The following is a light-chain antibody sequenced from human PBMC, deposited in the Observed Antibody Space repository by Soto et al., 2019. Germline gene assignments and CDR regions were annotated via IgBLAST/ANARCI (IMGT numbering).Light chain of an antibody. CDR1: SSDVGGYNY. CDR2: DVS. CDR3: CSYAGSRYA. J-gene: IGLJ1*01. V-gene: IGLV2-11*01. Sequence: QSALTQPRSVSGSPGQSVTISCTGTSSDVGGYNYVSWYQQHPGKAPKLMIYDVSKRPSGVPDRFSGSKSGNTASLTISGLQAEDEADYYCCSYAGSRYAFGTGTKLTVL.